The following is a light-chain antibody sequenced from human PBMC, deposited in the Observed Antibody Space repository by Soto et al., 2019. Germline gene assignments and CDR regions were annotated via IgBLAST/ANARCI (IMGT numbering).Light chain of an antibody. CDR2: DAF. CDR1: QSISTW. CDR3: QQYNSYPLT. V-gene: IGKV1-5*01. J-gene: IGKJ4*01. Sequence: DIQMTQSPSTLSASVGDRVTITCRASQSISTWLAWYQQKPGKAPKLLIYDAFYLERGVPSRFSGSGSGTEFTLTISSLQPDDLATYYCQQYNSYPLTFGGGTKVEIK.